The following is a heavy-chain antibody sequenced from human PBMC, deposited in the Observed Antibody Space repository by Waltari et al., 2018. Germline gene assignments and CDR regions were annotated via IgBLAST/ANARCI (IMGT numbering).Heavy chain of an antibody. J-gene: IGHJ4*02. D-gene: IGHD3-10*01. CDR1: GFTFSTYA. CDR2: IGVTGGA. CDR3: ANLQYGSGTRYSSADH. Sequence: EVHLLASGGGLIQPGGSLRLSCAASGFTFSTYAITWVRQAPGKGLGWLSGIGVTGGAYYAESVKGRFTISRDNSKDTVYLQMNSLRAEDTAEYFCANLQYGSGTRYSSADHWGQGTLVTVSS. V-gene: IGHV3-23*01.